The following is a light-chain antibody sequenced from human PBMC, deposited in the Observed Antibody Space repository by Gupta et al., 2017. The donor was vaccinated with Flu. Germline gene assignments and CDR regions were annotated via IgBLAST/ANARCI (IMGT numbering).Light chain of an antibody. Sequence: TSSNVVGYKYVAWYQQHPGKAPKLMSHEVSNRPSGVSNRFSGSKSGDTASLTISGLQSEDEAEYYCSSYTSSSFWVFGGGTKLTVL. V-gene: IGLV2-14*01. CDR2: EVS. J-gene: IGLJ3*02. CDR1: SSNVVGYKY. CDR3: SSYTSSSFWV.